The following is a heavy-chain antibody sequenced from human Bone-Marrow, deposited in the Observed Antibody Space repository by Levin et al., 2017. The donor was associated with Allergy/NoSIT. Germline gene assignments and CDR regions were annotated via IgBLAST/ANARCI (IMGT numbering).Heavy chain of an antibody. D-gene: IGHD1-14*01. CDR3: ARAVTPPPSYYYYLDV. V-gene: IGHV4-59*01. CDR2: IFDSENS. Sequence: PSETLSLTCTVSGGSITNYYWSWIRQPPGKGLEWIAYIFDSENSNYSPSLKSRVTISVDTSKRQFSLNLTSVTTADTAVYYCARAVTPPPSYYYYLDVWGKGTTVTVSS. CDR1: GGSITNYY. J-gene: IGHJ6*03.